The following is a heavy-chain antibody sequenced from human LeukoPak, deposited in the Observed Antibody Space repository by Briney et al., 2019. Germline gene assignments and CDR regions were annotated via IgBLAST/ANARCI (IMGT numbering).Heavy chain of an antibody. CDR3: ASDEFNSHAFDI. D-gene: IGHD2/OR15-2a*01. CDR2: IYSGGST. J-gene: IGHJ3*02. CDR1: GFTFSNVW. V-gene: IGHV3-53*04. Sequence: GGSLRLSCAASGFTFSNVWMGWFRQAPGKGLEWVSVIYSGGSTYYADSVKGRFTISRHNSKNTLYLQMNSLRAEDTAVYYCASDEFNSHAFDIWGQGTMVTVSS.